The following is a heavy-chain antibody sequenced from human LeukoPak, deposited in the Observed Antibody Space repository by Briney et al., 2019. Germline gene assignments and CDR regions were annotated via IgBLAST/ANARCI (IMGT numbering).Heavy chain of an antibody. CDR2: ISSSSSYI. CDR3: ARDSGTLY. D-gene: IGHD5-12*01. CDR1: GFTFRSYS. V-gene: IGHV3-21*01. Sequence: AGGSLRLSCAASGFTFRSYSMNWVRQAPGKGLEWVSSISSSSSYIYYADSVKGRSTISRDNAKNSLYLQMNSLRAEDTAVYYCARDSGTLYWGQGTLVTVSS. J-gene: IGHJ4*02.